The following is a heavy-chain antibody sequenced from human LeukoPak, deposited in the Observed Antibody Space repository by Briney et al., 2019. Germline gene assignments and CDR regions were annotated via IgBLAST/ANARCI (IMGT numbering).Heavy chain of an antibody. CDR2: INPNSGGT. J-gene: IGHJ4*02. Sequence: ASAKVSCKASGYTFTGYYIHWVRQAPGQGLEWMGRINPNSGGTNYVQKFQGRVTMTRDTSINTAYMELSRLRSDDTAVYYCAREPLTYDILTGYYIYWGQGTLVTVSS. D-gene: IGHD3-9*01. CDR1: GYTFTGYY. V-gene: IGHV1-2*06. CDR3: AREPLTYDILTGYYIY.